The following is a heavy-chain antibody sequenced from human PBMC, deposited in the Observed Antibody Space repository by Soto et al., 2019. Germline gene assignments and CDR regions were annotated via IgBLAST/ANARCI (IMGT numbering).Heavy chain of an antibody. CDR3: TTGDPPRLYYDFWSGYYNVNEITVY. Sequence: EVQLVESGGGLVKPGGSLRLSCAASGFTFSNAWMSWVRQAPGKGLEWVGRIKSKTDGGTTDYAAPVKGRFTISRDDSKNTLYLQMNSLKTEDTAVYYCTTGDPPRLYYDFWSGYYNVNEITVYWGQGTLVTVSS. V-gene: IGHV3-15*01. CDR1: GFTFSNAW. D-gene: IGHD3-3*01. J-gene: IGHJ4*02. CDR2: IKSKTDGGTT.